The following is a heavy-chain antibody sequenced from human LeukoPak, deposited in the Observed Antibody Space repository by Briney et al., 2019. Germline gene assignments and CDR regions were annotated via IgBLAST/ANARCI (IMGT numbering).Heavy chain of an antibody. Sequence: ASVKVSCKASGYTFTSYGISWVRQAPGQGLEWMGWINPNSGGTNYAQKFQGRVTMTRDTSISTAYMELSRLRSDDTAVYYCARSDSSFNDYWSQGTLVTVSS. D-gene: IGHD3-22*01. V-gene: IGHV1-2*02. J-gene: IGHJ4*02. CDR3: ARSDSSFNDY. CDR2: INPNSGGT. CDR1: GYTFTSYG.